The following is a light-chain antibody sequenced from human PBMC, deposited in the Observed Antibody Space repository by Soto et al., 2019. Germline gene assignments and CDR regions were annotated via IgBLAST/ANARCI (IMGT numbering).Light chain of an antibody. J-gene: IGKJ2*01. CDR1: QSVRSN. Sequence: EIVMTQSPATLSVSPGERATLSCRASQSVRSNLAWYQQKPGQAPRLVIYGASTRATGIPARFSGSGSGTEFTLTISSLQSEDFAVYYCQQYDNWPPKYTFGQGTKLEIK. V-gene: IGKV3-15*01. CDR3: QQYDNWPPKYT. CDR2: GAS.